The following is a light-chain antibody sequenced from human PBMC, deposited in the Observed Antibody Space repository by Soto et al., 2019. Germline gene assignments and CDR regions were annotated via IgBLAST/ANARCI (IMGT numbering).Light chain of an antibody. J-gene: IGKJ1*01. CDR2: DTS. CDR3: QQRSTWPQT. Sequence: EIVLTQSPGILSLSPGERATLSCRASQSVSSYLAWYQQKPGQAPRLLIYDTSNRATGIPARFSGSASGTDFTLTISSPEPEDFAIYYCQQRSTWPQTFGQGTKVEVK. V-gene: IGKV3-11*01. CDR1: QSVSSY.